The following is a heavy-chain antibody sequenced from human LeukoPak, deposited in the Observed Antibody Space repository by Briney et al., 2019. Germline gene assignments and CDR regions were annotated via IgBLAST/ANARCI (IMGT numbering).Heavy chain of an antibody. Sequence: GGSLRLSCAASEFTFSDYYMSWIRQAPGKGLVWVSRINTDGSSTSYADSVKGRFTISRDNAKNTLYLQMNSLRAEDTAVYYCARDRRGRVYWGQGTLVTVSS. J-gene: IGHJ4*02. CDR2: INTDGSST. V-gene: IGHV3-74*01. CDR1: EFTFSDYY. CDR3: ARDRRGRVY.